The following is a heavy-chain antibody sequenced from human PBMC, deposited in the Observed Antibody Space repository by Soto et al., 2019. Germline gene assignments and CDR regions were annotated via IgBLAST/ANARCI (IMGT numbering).Heavy chain of an antibody. CDR3: ATSQVVALYFDY. Sequence: PGGSLRLSCAASGFTFSSYWMHWVRQAPGKGLVWVSRINSDGSSTSYADSVKGRFTISRDNAKNTLYLQMNSLRAEDTAVYYCATSQVVALYFDYWGQGTLVTVSS. V-gene: IGHV3-74*01. J-gene: IGHJ4*02. D-gene: IGHD2-2*01. CDR2: INSDGSST. CDR1: GFTFSSYW.